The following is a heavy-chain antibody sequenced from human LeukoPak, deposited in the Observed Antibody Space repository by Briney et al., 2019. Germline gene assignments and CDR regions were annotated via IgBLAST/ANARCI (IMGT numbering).Heavy chain of an antibody. J-gene: IGHJ6*02. Sequence: ASVKVSCKASGYTFTSYGISWVRQAPGQGLEWMGWISAYNGNTNYAQKLQGRVTMTTDTSTSTAYMEPRSLRSDDTAVYYCAPQVWSRYYYYYGMDVWGQGTTVTVSS. CDR1: GYTFTSYG. D-gene: IGHD5-18*01. CDR2: ISAYNGNT. CDR3: APQVWSRYYYYYGMDV. V-gene: IGHV1-18*01.